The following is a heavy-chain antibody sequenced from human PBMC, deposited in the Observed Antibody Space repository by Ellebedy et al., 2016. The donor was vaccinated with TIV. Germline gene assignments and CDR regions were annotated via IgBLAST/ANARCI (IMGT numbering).Heavy chain of an antibody. CDR2: INQGGREE. Sequence: GESLKISCAASGFSFSDSWMGWVRQAPGKGLEWVANINQGGREENYVDSEHSVKGRFTDSRYNARKFLYFQMHSLRAEDTAVYYCARGGGSGWPFDYWGQGTLVTVSS. J-gene: IGHJ4*02. D-gene: IGHD6-19*01. CDR1: GFSFSDSW. CDR3: ARGGGSGWPFDY. V-gene: IGHV3-7*01.